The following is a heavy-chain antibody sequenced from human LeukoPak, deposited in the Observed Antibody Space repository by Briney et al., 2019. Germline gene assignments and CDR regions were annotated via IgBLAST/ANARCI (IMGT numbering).Heavy chain of an antibody. CDR3: ARSSQGPFDWFGWFDY. D-gene: IGHD3-9*01. CDR2: IIPIFGTA. Sequence: ALVKVSCKASGGTFSSYAISWVRQAPGQGLEWMGGIIPIFGTANHAQEFQGRVTITADESTSTAYMELSSLRSEDTAVYYCARSSQGPFDWFGWFDYWGQGTLVTVSS. V-gene: IGHV1-69*01. J-gene: IGHJ4*02. CDR1: GGTFSSYA.